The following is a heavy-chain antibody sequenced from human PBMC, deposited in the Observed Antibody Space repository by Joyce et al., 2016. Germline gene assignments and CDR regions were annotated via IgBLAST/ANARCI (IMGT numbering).Heavy chain of an antibody. Sequence: QLQLQESGPGLVKPSETLSLTCTVSGGSIRSRGYFWGWIRQPPGKGLEWIGNIYYSGSTSYNPSLKSRVTISVDTSKNQFSLKLSSVTASDTTVYYCVRAYWEYYFDSWGQGTLVTVSS. CDR1: GGSIRSRGYF. CDR3: VRAYWEYYFDS. D-gene: IGHD2-8*02. J-gene: IGHJ4*02. V-gene: IGHV4-39*01. CDR2: IYYSGST.